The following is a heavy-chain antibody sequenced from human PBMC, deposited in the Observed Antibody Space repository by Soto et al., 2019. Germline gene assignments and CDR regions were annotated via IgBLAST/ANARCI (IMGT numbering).Heavy chain of an antibody. CDR3: ARSSQSTVTTFGY. J-gene: IGHJ4*02. Sequence: QVQLQESGPGLVKPSQTLSLTCTVSGGSISSGGYYWSWIRQHPGKGLEWIGYIYCSGSTYYNPSLKGPFSISVDTSRNHFSLKLSSVTAADTAVYYCARSSQSTVTTFGYWCQGTLVTVSS. CDR1: GGSISSGGYY. CDR2: IYCSGST. D-gene: IGHD4-17*01. V-gene: IGHV4-31*01.